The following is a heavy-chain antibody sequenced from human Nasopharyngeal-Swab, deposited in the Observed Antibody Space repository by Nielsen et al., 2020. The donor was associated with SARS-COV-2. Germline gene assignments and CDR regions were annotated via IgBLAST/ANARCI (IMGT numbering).Heavy chain of an antibody. J-gene: IGHJ4*02. D-gene: IGHD2-21*01. CDR1: GFTFNNFD. CDR3: AKSMAYFQLSGTYNLDF. V-gene: IGHV3-30*02. CDR2: ISYEGSIR. Sequence: GESLKISCAASGFTFNNFDMHWVRQAPGKGLEWVAFISYEGSIRNSIDSVKGRFTVSRDSSKNTVYLQMNSLRPDDTAVYFCAKSMAYFQLSGTYNLDFWGQGTLVTVSS.